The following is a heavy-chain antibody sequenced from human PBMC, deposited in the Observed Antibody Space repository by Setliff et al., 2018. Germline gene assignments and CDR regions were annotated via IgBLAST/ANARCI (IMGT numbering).Heavy chain of an antibody. J-gene: IGHJ1*01. CDR2: VYFSGYT. CDR1: GGSISSSSYY. D-gene: IGHD3-10*01. Sequence: SETLSLTCTVSGGSISSSSYYWGWIRQPPGKGLEWLGSVYFSGYTYYNPSLSGRVTISIDTSKNQFSLRLTSVTAAGTAVYYCARVDFTMLQGVLGQWGQGTLVTVSS. V-gene: IGHV4-39*07. CDR3: ARVDFTMLQGVLGQ.